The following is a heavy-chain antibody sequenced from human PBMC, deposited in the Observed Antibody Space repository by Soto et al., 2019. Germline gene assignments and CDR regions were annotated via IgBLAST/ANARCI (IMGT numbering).Heavy chain of an antibody. CDR3: ARSESGLPLDH. J-gene: IGHJ4*02. CDR1: GGSISSSTYY. Sequence: QVQLQESGPGLVKPSQTLSITCTVSGGSISSSTYYWSWVRQHPGKGLEWIGYIYYSGSTYYNPSLKSRLTISIDTSKNQFYLRLSSVTSADTAMYYCARSESGLPLDHWGQQILFTVSS. CDR2: IYYSGST. V-gene: IGHV4-31*03.